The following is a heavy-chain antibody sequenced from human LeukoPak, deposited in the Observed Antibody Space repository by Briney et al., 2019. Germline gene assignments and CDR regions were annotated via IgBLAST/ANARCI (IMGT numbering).Heavy chain of an antibody. CDR2: ISSHGGST. CDR3: ARAKAYFFDY. Sequence: GGSLRLSCAASGLTFSNYAMHWVRQAPGKGLQYVSDISSHGGSTYYADSVKGRFTISRDNSKNTLYLQMGSLRAEDMAVYYCARAKAYFFDYWGQGTLVTVSS. V-gene: IGHV3-64*02. CDR1: GLTFSNYA. J-gene: IGHJ4*02.